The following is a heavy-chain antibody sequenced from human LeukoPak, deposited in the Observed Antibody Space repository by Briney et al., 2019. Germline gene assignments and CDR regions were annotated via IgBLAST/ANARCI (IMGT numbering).Heavy chain of an antibody. V-gene: IGHV4-34*01. CDR2: INHSGST. CDR3: ARYRAPYYYGSGSYSTLGYYFDY. CDR1: GGSFSGYY. Sequence: ASETLSLTCAVYGGSFSGYYWSWIRQPPGKGLEWIGEINHSGSTNYNPSLKSRVTISVDTSKNQFSLKLSSVTAADTAVYYCARYRAPYYYGSGSYSTLGYYFDYWGQGTLVTVSS. D-gene: IGHD3-10*01. J-gene: IGHJ4*02.